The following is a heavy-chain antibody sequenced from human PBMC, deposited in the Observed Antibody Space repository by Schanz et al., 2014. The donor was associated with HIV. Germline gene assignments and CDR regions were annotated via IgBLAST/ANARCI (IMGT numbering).Heavy chain of an antibody. Sequence: EVQLVESGGGLVKPGGSLRLSCAASGFTFSSYGMHWVRQAPGKGLEWVSYISSSSTTRHYADSVKGRFTISRDNAKNSLSLQMNSLRDEDTAVYYCARSPSYGMDVWGQGTTVTVSS. CDR1: GFTFSSYG. CDR2: ISSSSTTR. CDR3: ARSPSYGMDV. J-gene: IGHJ6*02. V-gene: IGHV3-48*02.